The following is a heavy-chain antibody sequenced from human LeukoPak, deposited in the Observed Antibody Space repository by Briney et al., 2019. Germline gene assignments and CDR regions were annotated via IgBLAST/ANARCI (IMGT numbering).Heavy chain of an antibody. CDR2: ISYDGSNK. Sequence: GGSLRLSCAASGFTVSSNYMSWVRQAPGKGLEWVAVISYDGSNKYYADSVKGRFTISRDNSKNTLYLQMNSLRAEDTAVYYCARVLNYYDSSGYYFSYWGQGTLVTVSS. D-gene: IGHD3-22*01. CDR3: ARVLNYYDSSGYYFSY. V-gene: IGHV3-30-3*01. J-gene: IGHJ4*02. CDR1: GFTVSSNY.